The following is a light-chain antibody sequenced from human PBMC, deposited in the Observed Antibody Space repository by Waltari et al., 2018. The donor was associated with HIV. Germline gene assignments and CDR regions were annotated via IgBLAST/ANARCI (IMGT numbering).Light chain of an antibody. V-gene: IGKV3-20*01. CDR3: QQYGSSPFT. CDR2: GAS. J-gene: IGKJ3*01. CDR1: QSVSRGY. Sequence: EIVLTQSPGTLSLSPGERATLSCRASQSVSRGYLAWYQQKPGQAPRLLISGASRRATGIPDRFSGSGSGTDFTLTISRLEPEDFAVYYCQQYGSSPFTFGPGTKVHIK.